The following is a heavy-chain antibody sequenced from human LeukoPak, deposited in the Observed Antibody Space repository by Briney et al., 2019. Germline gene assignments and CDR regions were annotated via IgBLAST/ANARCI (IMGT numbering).Heavy chain of an antibody. Sequence: ASVKVSCKASGYTFTGHYMHWVRQAPGQGLEWMGWINPNSGGANYAQKFQGRVTMTRDTSISTAYMELSRLRSDDTAVYYCARDLGDSSMPFRHWGQGTLVTVSS. CDR1: GYTFTGHY. J-gene: IGHJ1*01. D-gene: IGHD1-26*01. CDR3: ARDLGDSSMPFRH. V-gene: IGHV1-2*02. CDR2: INPNSGGA.